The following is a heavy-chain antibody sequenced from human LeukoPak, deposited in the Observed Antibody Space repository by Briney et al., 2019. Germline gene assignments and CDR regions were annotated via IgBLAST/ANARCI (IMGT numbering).Heavy chain of an antibody. J-gene: IGHJ6*02. CDR2: IHNSGST. CDR3: ARGLESSGWYGMDV. Sequence: SETLSLTCTVSGGSVSSGSYYWSWIRQPPGKGLEWIGFIHNSGSTKYNPSLMSRVTISVDTSKNQFSLKLSSVTAAETAVYYCARGLESSGWYGMDVWGQGTTIIVSS. V-gene: IGHV4-61*01. D-gene: IGHD6-19*01. CDR1: GGSVSSGSYY.